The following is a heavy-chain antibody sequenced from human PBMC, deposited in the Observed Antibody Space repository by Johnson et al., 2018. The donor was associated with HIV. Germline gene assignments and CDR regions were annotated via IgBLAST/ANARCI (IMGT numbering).Heavy chain of an antibody. CDR2: LSYDGSTK. D-gene: IGHD1-26*01. V-gene: IGHV3-30*04. CDR3: AREWELLGSAFDI. CDR1: GFSFSSYA. J-gene: IGHJ3*02. Sequence: QVQLVESGGGVVQPGRSLGLSCAASGFSFSSYAMHWVRQAPGKGLEWVASLSYDGSTKDYADSVKGRFTISRDISKNLLYLQMNSLRTEDTAVYYCAREWELLGSAFDIWGQGTMVTVSS.